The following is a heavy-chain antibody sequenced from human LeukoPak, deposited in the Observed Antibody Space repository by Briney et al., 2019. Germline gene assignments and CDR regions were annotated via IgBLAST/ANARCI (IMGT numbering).Heavy chain of an antibody. Sequence: SETLSLTCTVSGGSISSYYWSWIRQPPGKGLEWIGYIYYSGSTNYNPSLKSRVTISVDTSKNQFSLKLSSVTAADTAVYYCARLSHLGDWFDPWGQGTLVTVSS. CDR3: ARLSHLGDWFDP. J-gene: IGHJ5*02. V-gene: IGHV4-59*08. CDR2: IYYSGST. CDR1: GGSISSYY.